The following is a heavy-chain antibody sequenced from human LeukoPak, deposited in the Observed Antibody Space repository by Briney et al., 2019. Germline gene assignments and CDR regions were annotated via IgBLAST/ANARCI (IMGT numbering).Heavy chain of an antibody. CDR2: IKEDGGEK. CDR1: GFIFSPYW. Sequence: GGSLRLSCAASGFIFSPYWVSWVRQAPGMGLEWVANIKEDGGEKFYVDSVRGRFTISRDNAKSSLYLQMNSLRVEDTGVYYCARVRSEWYIDLWGRGALVTVST. J-gene: IGHJ2*01. D-gene: IGHD2-15*01. CDR3: ARVRSEWYIDL. V-gene: IGHV3-7*01.